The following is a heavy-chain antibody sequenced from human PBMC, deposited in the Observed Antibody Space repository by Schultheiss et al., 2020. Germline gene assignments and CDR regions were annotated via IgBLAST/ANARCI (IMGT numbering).Heavy chain of an antibody. CDR3: ARDPSRGAFDI. Sequence: SETLSLTCTVSGYSISSGYSWGWIRQPPGKGLEWIGSIYYSGSTNYNPSLKSRVTISVDTSKNQFSLKLSSVTAADTAVYYCARDPSRGAFDICVRGIMVTVSS. CDR1: GYSISSGYS. CDR2: IYYSGST. J-gene: IGHJ3*02. V-gene: IGHV4-38-2*02. D-gene: IGHD3-10*01.